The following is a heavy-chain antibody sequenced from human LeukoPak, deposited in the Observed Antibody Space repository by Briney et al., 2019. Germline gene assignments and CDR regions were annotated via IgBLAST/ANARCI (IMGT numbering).Heavy chain of an antibody. J-gene: IGHJ4*02. D-gene: IGHD3-3*01. V-gene: IGHV3-7*03. CDR3: ATYDSWSGYNIAY. Sequence: PGGSLRLSCVVSGFTLSSRWMMWVRQAPGEGLEWMTNINRVGSEKNYVDSVKGRFTITRDNAENSLYLQMNSLKVEDSAIYYCATYDSWSGYNIAYWGQGTLVTVSS. CDR2: INRVGSEK. CDR1: GFTLSSRW.